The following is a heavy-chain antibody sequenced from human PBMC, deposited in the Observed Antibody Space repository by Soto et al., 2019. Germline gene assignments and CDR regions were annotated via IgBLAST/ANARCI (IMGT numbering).Heavy chain of an antibody. D-gene: IGHD3-10*01. CDR2: IYWNDNT. Sequence: QITLKESGPTLVKPTQTLTLTCTFSGFSLSTSGVGVGWIRQSPGKALEWLALIYWNDNTLFSASLKNRLTVTKDTSKNQLVLMMTNMDPVYTGTYYCVYRPGRRFGLFDYWGQGSLVIVSS. V-gene: IGHV2-5*01. J-gene: IGHJ4*02. CDR3: VYRPGRRFGLFDY. CDR1: GFSLSTSGVG.